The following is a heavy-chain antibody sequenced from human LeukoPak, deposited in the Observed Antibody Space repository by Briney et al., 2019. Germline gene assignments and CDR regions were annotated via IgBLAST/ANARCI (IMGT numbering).Heavy chain of an antibody. Sequence: GGSLRLSCAASGFSFSDTAMSWVRQAPGKGLEWVSAISGSGGSTYYADSVKGRFTISRDNSKNTLYLQMNSLRAEDTAVYYCAKDFRSRYCSSTSCYDYYYGMDVWGQGTTVTVSS. CDR2: ISGSGGST. J-gene: IGHJ6*02. D-gene: IGHD2-2*01. CDR3: AKDFRSRYCSSTSCYDYYYGMDV. V-gene: IGHV3-23*01. CDR1: GFSFSDTA.